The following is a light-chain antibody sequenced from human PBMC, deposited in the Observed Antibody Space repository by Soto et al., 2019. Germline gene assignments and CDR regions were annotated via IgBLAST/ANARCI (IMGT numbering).Light chain of an antibody. CDR2: DVN. V-gene: IGLV2-14*01. CDR3: SSYTSSSTYV. CDR1: SSDVGGYNY. Sequence: QSVLTQPASASGSPGQSITISCTGTSSDVGGYNYVSWYQQHPGKAPKLMIYDVNNRPSGVSNRFSGSKSGNTASLTISGLQAEDEADYYCSSYTSSSTYVFGTGTKVTV. J-gene: IGLJ1*01.